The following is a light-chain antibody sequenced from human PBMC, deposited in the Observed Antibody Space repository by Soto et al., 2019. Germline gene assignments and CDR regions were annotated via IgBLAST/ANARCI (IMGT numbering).Light chain of an antibody. V-gene: IGKV3-11*01. CDR3: QQRSNWLGT. CDR1: QSVSSY. Sequence: EIVLTQSPGTLSLSPGEIATLSFRASQSVSSYLAWYQQKPGQAPRLLIYDASNRATGIPARFSGSGSGTDFTLTISSLEPEDFAVYYCQQRSNWLGTFGPGTKVDIK. J-gene: IGKJ3*01. CDR2: DAS.